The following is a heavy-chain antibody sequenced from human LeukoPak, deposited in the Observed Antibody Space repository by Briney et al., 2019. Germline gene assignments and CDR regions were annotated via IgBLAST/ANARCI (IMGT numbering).Heavy chain of an antibody. Sequence: GASVKVSCKTSGYTFTDYYTHWVRQAPGQGLEWMGRIDPNSGGTNYAQKFQVRVTMTRATAISTVYMELSGLRSDDTAVYYCARVPGPYTTIRFHYWGQGTLVTVSS. J-gene: IGHJ4*02. CDR1: GYTFTDYY. CDR3: ARVPGPYTTIRFHY. CDR2: IDPNSGGT. D-gene: IGHD2-2*02. V-gene: IGHV1-2*02.